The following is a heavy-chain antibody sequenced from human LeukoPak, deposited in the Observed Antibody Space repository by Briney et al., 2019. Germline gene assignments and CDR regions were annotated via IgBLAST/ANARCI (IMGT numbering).Heavy chain of an antibody. J-gene: IGHJ4*02. V-gene: IGHV3-23*01. Sequence: QSGGSLRLSCGASGFSFSTYAMSWLRQAPGKGLEWVSSIIASWFSICYGDSVKGLFTLYRDTSKNTLYLQMNRLSAENTDIYYFAKDLRTYGSGIYRLPSVIFNYWGQGTLVTVSS. CDR2: IIASWFSI. CDR1: GFSFSTYA. D-gene: IGHD3-10*01. CDR3: AKDLRTYGSGIYRLPSVIFNY.